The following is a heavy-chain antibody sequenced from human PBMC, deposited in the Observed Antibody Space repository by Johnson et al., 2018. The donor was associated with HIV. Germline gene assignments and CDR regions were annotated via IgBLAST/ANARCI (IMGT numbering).Heavy chain of an antibody. V-gene: IGHV3-20*04. D-gene: IGHD2-2*01. CDR1: GFIFDDYG. J-gene: IGHJ3*02. Sequence: EVQLVESGGGLVQPGGSLRLSCAASGFIFDDYGMSWVRQAPGKGLEWVSGLNWNGGSTGYADSVKGRFTITRDNSKNTLSLQMDSLRVEDTAVYYCARDRGSMPAVAFDIWGQGTMVTVSS. CDR2: LNWNGGST. CDR3: ARDRGSMPAVAFDI.